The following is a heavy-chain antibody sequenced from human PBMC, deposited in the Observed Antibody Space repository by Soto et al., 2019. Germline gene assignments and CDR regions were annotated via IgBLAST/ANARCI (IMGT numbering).Heavy chain of an antibody. D-gene: IGHD2-15*01. CDR3: ARMAEARYCSGGSCYSWVPFDY. CDR1: GFTFSDYY. CDR2: ISSSGSTI. V-gene: IGHV3-11*01. J-gene: IGHJ4*02. Sequence: GGSLRLSCAASGFTFSDYYMSWIRQAPGKGLEWVSYISSSGSTIYYADSVKGRFTISRDNAKNSLYLQMNSLRAEDTAVYYCARMAEARYCSGGSCYSWVPFDYWGQGTLVTVSS.